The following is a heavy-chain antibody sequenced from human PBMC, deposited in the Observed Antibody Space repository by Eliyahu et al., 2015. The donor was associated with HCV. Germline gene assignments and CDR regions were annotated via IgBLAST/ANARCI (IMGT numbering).Heavy chain of an antibody. V-gene: IGHV1-69*01. Sequence: QVQLVQSGAEVKKPGSSVKVSCEASGGTFSNYAISWVRQAPGQGLEWMGGIIPIFGTANYAQKFQGRVTITADEPTSIAYLELSGLRSDDTAVYYCARTLDYYFYDMDVWGQGTTVTVSS. CDR2: IIPIFGTA. CDR1: GGTFSNYA. CDR3: ARTLDYYFYDMDV. J-gene: IGHJ6*02.